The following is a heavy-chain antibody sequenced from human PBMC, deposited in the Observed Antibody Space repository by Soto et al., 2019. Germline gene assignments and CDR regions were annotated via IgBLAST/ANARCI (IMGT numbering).Heavy chain of an antibody. J-gene: IGHJ6*02. CDR3: ARESSGSYYYYYYYGMDV. Sequence: QLQLQESGPGLVKPSETLSLTCTVSGGSISSSSYYWGWIRQPPGKGLEWIGRIYYSGSTYYNPSLKSRVTISVDTSKNQFSLKLSSVTAADTAVYYCARESSGSYYYYYYYGMDVWGQGTTVTVSS. CDR2: IYYSGST. D-gene: IGHD3-10*01. V-gene: IGHV4-39*02. CDR1: GGSISSSSYY.